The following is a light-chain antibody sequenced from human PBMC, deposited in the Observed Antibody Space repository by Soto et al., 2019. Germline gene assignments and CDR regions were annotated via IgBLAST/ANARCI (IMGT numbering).Light chain of an antibody. V-gene: IGLV1-40*01. CDR2: GNS. Sequence: QSVLTQPPSVSGAPGQRVTIPCTGSSSNIGAGYDVHWYQQLPGTAPKLLIYGNSNRPSGVPDRFSGSKSGTSASLAITGLQAEDEADYYCQSYDSSLSGSYVFGTGTKVTV. CDR3: QSYDSSLSGSYV. CDR1: SSNIGAGYD. J-gene: IGLJ1*01.